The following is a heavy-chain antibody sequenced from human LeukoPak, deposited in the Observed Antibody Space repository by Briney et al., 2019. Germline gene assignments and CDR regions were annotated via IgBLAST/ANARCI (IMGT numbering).Heavy chain of an antibody. CDR3: ARFTDILTGYGFDY. CDR2: IYTSGST. J-gene: IGHJ4*02. Sequence: SETLSLTCTVSGGSISSYYWSWIRQPAGKGLEWIGRIYTSGSTNCNPSLKSRVTMSVDTSKNQFSLKLSSVTAADTAVYYCARFTDILTGYGFDYWGQGTLVTVSS. V-gene: IGHV4-4*07. CDR1: GGSISSYY. D-gene: IGHD3-9*01.